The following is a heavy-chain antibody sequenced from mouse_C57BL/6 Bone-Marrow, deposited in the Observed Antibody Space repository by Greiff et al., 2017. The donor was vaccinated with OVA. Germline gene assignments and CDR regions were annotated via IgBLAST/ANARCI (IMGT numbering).Heavy chain of an antibody. CDR3: TGGTVVATEYAMDY. CDR1: GFTFSNYW. J-gene: IGHJ4*01. CDR2: IRLKSDNYAS. D-gene: IGHD1-1*01. Sequence: EVKLVESGGGLVQPGGSMKLSCVASGFTFSNYWMNWVRQSPEKGLEWVAQIRLKSDNYASHYAESVKGRFTISRDDSKSSVYLQMNNLRAEDTGIYYCTGGTVVATEYAMDYWGQGTSVTVSS. V-gene: IGHV6-3*01.